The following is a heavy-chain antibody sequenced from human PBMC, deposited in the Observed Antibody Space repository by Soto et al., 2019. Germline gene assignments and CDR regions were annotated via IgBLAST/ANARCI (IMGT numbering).Heavy chain of an antibody. D-gene: IGHD3-10*01. V-gene: IGHV4-39*01. Sequence: TSETLSLTCAVSGGSISNYNYYWGWFRQSPGKGLEWIGSVYYTGNTYYNPSLNSRLTISVDTSENQFSLRLTSVTAADTAVYFCARLRARWGGDLLASDLDFWGQGSLVTVSS. CDR3: ARLRARWGGDLLASDLDF. J-gene: IGHJ4*02. CDR2: VYYTGNT. CDR1: GGSISNYNYY.